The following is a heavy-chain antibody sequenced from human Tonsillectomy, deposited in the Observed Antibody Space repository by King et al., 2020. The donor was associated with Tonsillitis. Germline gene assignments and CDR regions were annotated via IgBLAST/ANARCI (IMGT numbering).Heavy chain of an antibody. Sequence: VQLVEFGGGLVQPGGSLRLSCAASGFTFSSYDMHWVRQATGKGLEWVSAIGTAGDTYYPGSVKGRFTISRENAKNSLYLQMNSLRAGDTAVNYCARGGGDYFGLLGYYGMDVWGKGTRVPVSS. D-gene: IGHD4-17*01. CDR1: GFTFSSYD. CDR2: IGTAGDT. CDR3: ARGGGDYFGLLGYYGMDV. V-gene: IGHV3-13*01. J-gene: IGHJ6*04.